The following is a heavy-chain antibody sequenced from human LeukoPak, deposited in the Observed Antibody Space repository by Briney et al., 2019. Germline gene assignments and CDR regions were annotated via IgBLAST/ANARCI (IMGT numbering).Heavy chain of an antibody. CDR1: GYSISSGYY. CDR3: ARDCGVRGDCYDY. D-gene: IGHD2-21*01. Sequence: LETLSLTCTVSGYSISSGYYWGWIRQPPGKGLEWFGSICHSGSTYYNPSLKSRVTISVDTSTKQFSLKLSSVTAADTAVYYWARDCGVRGDCYDYWGQGTLVTVSS. J-gene: IGHJ4*02. V-gene: IGHV4-38-2*02. CDR2: ICHSGST.